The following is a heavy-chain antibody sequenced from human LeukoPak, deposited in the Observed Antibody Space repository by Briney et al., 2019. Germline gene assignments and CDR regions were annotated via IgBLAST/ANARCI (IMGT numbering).Heavy chain of an antibody. CDR2: ISYDGSNK. CDR1: GFTFSSYA. V-gene: IGHV3-30-3*01. Sequence: GGSLRLSCAASGFTFSSYAMHWVRQAPGKGLEWVAVISYDGSNKYYADSVKGRFTISRDNAKNSLYLQMNSLRAEDTALYYCAKDIAADGFWGQGTLVTVSS. J-gene: IGHJ4*02. D-gene: IGHD6-13*01. CDR3: AKDIAADGF.